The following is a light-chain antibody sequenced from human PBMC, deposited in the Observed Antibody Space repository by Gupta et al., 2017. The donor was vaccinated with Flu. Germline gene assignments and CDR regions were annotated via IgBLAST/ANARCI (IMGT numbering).Light chain of an antibody. CDR1: QSVLYSSNNKNY. Sequence: SLGERATINCKSSQSVLYSSNNKNYLAWYQQKPGQPPKLLIYRASTRESGVPDRFSGSGSGTDFTLTISSLQAEDVAVYYCQQYYSTPPTFGQGTKVEIK. J-gene: IGKJ1*01. CDR3: QQYYSTPPT. CDR2: RAS. V-gene: IGKV4-1*01.